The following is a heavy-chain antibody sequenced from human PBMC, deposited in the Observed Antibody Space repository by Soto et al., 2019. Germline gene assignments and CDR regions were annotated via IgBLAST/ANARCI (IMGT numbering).Heavy chain of an antibody. J-gene: IGHJ4*02. CDR1: GFTFSSYA. V-gene: IGHV3-23*01. CDR3: AKGGRSSSGLDFDY. D-gene: IGHD6-6*01. Sequence: EVQLLESGGGLVQPGGSLRLSCAASGFTFSSYAMSWVRQAPGKGLEWVSTISGSGGDTYYAHSVKGRFTISRDNSKYTLSLQMDSLRAEDTAVYYCAKGGRSSSGLDFDYWGQGTLVTVSS. CDR2: ISGSGGDT.